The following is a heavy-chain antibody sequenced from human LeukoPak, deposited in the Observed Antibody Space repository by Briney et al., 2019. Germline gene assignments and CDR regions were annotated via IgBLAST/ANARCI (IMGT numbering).Heavy chain of an antibody. Sequence: GGSLRLSCAASGITFSNYWIHWVRQAPGEGLVWVSRINTDGTTTSYADSVKGRFTISRDNAKNTVYLQMNSLRAEDTAVYYCASSIAAAGKADYWGQGTLVTVSS. CDR2: INTDGTTT. CDR1: GITFSNYW. V-gene: IGHV3-74*01. D-gene: IGHD6-13*01. CDR3: ASSIAAAGKADY. J-gene: IGHJ4*02.